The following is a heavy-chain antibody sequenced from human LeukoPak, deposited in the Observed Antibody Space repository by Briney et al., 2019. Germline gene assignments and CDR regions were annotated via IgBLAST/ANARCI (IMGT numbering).Heavy chain of an antibody. CDR1: GYTFTGYY. V-gene: IGHV1-46*04. Sequence: ASVKVSCKASGYTFTGYYMHWVRQAPGQGLEWMGIINPSGGGTNYAQKLQGRVTMTRDTSPSTAYMELSRLRSEDTALDYTARAAPYSCSSGSRPFDYWGQGTLVTVSS. CDR3: ARAAPYSCSSGSRPFDY. D-gene: IGHD1-26*01. J-gene: IGHJ4*02. CDR2: INPSGGGT.